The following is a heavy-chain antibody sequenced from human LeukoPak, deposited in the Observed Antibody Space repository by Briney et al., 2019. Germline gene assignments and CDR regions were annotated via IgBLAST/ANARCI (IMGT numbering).Heavy chain of an antibody. J-gene: IGHJ5*02. CDR2: ISGSGGST. D-gene: IGHD3-22*01. V-gene: IGHV3-23*01. CDR3: AKVRYYDSSGYYWFDP. CDR1: GFTFSSYA. Sequence: PGGSLRLSCAASGFTFSSYAMSWVRQAPGKGLEWVSAISGSGGSTYYADSVKGRFTISRDNSKNTLYLQMNSLRAEDTAVYYCAKVRYYDSSGYYWFDPWGQGTLVTVSS.